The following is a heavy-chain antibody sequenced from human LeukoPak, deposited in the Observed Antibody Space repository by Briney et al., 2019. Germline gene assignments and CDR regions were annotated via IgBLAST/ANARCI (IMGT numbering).Heavy chain of an antibody. CDR1: GFTFDDYA. Sequence: GGSLRLSCAASGFTFDDYAMHWVRQAPGKGLGWVSGISWNSGSIGYADSVKGRFTISRDNAKNSLYLQMNSLRAEDTALYYCAKLAVAGTDGYFDYWGQGTLVTVSS. V-gene: IGHV3-9*01. CDR2: ISWNSGSI. CDR3: AKLAVAGTDGYFDY. D-gene: IGHD6-19*01. J-gene: IGHJ4*02.